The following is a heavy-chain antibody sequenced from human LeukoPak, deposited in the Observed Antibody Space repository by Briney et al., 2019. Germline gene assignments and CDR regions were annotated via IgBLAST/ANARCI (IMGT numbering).Heavy chain of an antibody. Sequence: GSLRLSCAASGFTFSSYSMNWVRQAPGKGLEWVSYISVGSSTIYYADSVKGRFTISRDNAKNSLYLQMNSLRSEDTAVYYCATVRRSYGGPFDYWGQGTLVTVSS. V-gene: IGHV3-48*04. D-gene: IGHD1-26*01. CDR1: GFTFSSYS. CDR2: ISVGSSTI. CDR3: ATVRRSYGGPFDY. J-gene: IGHJ4*02.